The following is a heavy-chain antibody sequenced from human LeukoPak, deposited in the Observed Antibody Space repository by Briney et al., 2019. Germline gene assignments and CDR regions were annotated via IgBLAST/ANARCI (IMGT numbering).Heavy chain of an antibody. V-gene: IGHV3-15*01. CDR1: GSTFSNAW. CDR2: IKSNPDGRTI. Sequence: GGSLRLSCAASGSTFSNAWLSWGRQAPGKGLEWVGRIKSNPDGRTIDYAAPVKGRFTISRDASKNTLYLQMNSLTTEATAEYYCASDLVGLFRPRGYWGQGTLVTVSS. CDR3: ASDLVGLFRPRGY. J-gene: IGHJ4*02. D-gene: IGHD2-8*02.